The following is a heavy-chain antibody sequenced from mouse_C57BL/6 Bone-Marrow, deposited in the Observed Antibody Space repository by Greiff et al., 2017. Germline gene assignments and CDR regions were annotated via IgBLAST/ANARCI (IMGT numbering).Heavy chain of an antibody. D-gene: IGHD1-1*01. CDR2: ISDGGSYT. V-gene: IGHV5-4*01. CDR3: ARGLRSFDY. Sequence: EVQLVDSGGGLVKPGGSLKLSCAASGFTFSSYAMSWVRQTPEKRLEWVATISDGGSYTYFPDNVKGRFTISRDNAKNNLYLQMSHLKSEDTAMYYCARGLRSFDYWGQGTTLTVSS. CDR1: GFTFSSYA. J-gene: IGHJ2*01.